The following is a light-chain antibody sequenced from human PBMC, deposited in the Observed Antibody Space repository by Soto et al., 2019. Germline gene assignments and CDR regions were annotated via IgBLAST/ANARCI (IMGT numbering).Light chain of an antibody. CDR2: AAS. V-gene: IGKV1-6*01. CDR1: QDIRND. J-gene: IGKJ4*01. CDR3: PQDYDYPFT. Sequence: AIQMTKSPSSLSASVGDRVTIICRASQDIRNDLGWYQQKPGKAPKVLIYAASSLQSGVPSRFSGSGSGTDFTLTISSLQPDDFATYCCPQDYDYPFTFVGGTKVDIK.